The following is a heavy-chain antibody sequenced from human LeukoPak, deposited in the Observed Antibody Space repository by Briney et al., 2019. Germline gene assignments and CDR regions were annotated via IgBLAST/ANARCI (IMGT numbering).Heavy chain of an antibody. CDR2: ISSSSSYI. J-gene: IGHJ1*01. Sequence: GGSLRLSCAASGFTFSSYSMNWVRQAPGKGLEWVSSISSSSSYIYYADSVKGRFTISRDNAKNSLYLQMNSLRAEDTAVYYCARRIVVAGTRYFQHWGQGTLVTVSS. V-gene: IGHV3-21*01. CDR1: GFTFSSYS. CDR3: ARRIVVAGTRYFQH. D-gene: IGHD6-19*01.